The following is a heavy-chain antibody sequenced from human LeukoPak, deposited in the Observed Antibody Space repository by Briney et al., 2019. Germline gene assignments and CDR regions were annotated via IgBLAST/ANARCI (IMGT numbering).Heavy chain of an antibody. D-gene: IGHD2-21*01. CDR1: VGSFSGYH. CDR2: INDSGNT. CDR3: ARQGHISAFDI. V-gene: IGHV4-34*01. J-gene: IGHJ4*02. Sequence: SETLSLTCAVYVGSFSGYHWSWIRRPPGKGLEWIGEINDSGNTNYKSSLKRRVTISADWSKNQFSLKMTSVTVADTAVYYCARQGHISAFDIWGQGNLVIVSS.